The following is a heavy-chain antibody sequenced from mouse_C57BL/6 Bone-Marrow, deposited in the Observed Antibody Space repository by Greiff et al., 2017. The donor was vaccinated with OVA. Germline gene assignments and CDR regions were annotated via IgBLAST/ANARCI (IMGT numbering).Heavy chain of an antibody. CDR1: GYTFTSYG. CDR2: IYPRSGNT. D-gene: IGHD1-1*01. CDR3: ARRGITTVVATGGYYYAMDY. J-gene: IGHJ4*01. V-gene: IGHV1-81*01. Sequence: QVQLQQSGAELARPGASVKLSCKASGYTFTSYGISWVKQRTGQGLEWIGEIYPRSGNTYYNEKFKGKATLTADKSSSTAYMELRSLTSEDSAVYVWARRGITTVVATGGYYYAMDYWGQGTSVTVSS.